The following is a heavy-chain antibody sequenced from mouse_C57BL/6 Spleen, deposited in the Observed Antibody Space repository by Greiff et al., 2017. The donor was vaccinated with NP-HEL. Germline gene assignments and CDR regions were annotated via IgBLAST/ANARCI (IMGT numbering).Heavy chain of an antibody. D-gene: IGHD3-2*02. J-gene: IGHJ3*01. V-gene: IGHV1-52*01. CDR1: GYTFTSYW. Sequence: QVQLQQPGAELVRPGSSVKLSCKASGYTFTSYWMHWVKQRPIQGLEWIGNIDPSDSETHYNQKFKDKATLTVDKSSSTAYMQFSSLTSEDSAVYYCEKGAGTAQASFAYWGQGTLVTVSA. CDR3: EKGAGTAQASFAY. CDR2: IDPSDSET.